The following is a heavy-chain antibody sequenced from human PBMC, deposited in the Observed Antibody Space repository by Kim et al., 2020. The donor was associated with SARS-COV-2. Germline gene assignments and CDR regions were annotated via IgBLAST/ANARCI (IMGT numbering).Heavy chain of an antibody. D-gene: IGHD6-19*01. CDR2: IWYDGSKK. CDR1: GFTFSSSG. Sequence: GGSLRLSCAASGFTFSSSGMHWVRQAPGKGLEWVSVIWYDGSKKYYADSVKGRFTISRDNSKSTLYLQMNSLRVEDTAVYFCAKGGSGSGWSLRHWGQGARVTVSS. J-gene: IGHJ1*01. V-gene: IGHV3-33*06. CDR3: AKGGSGSGWSLRH.